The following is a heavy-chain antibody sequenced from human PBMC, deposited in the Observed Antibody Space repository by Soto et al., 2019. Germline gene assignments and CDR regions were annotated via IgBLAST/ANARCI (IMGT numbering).Heavy chain of an antibody. V-gene: IGHV5-51*01. Sequence: GESLKISCKGSGYSFTSYWIGWVRQMPGEGLEWMGIIYPGDSDTRYSPSFQGQVTISADKSISTAYLQWSSLKASDTAMYYCARRADTAMAPDDYWGQGTLVTVSS. D-gene: IGHD5-18*01. J-gene: IGHJ4*02. CDR2: IYPGDSDT. CDR3: ARRADTAMAPDDY. CDR1: GYSFTSYW.